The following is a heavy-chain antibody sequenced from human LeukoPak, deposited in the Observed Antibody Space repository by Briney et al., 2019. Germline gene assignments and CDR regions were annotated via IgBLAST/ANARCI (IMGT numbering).Heavy chain of an antibody. CDR3: ARVGVHYYDSSEISSGAFDI. Sequence: ASVKVSCKASGGTFSSYAISWVRQAPGQGLEWMGWISAYNGSTNYAQKLQGRVTMTTDTSTSTAYMELRSLRSDDTAVYYCARVGVHYYDSSEISSGAFDIWGQGTMVTVSS. CDR2: ISAYNGST. J-gene: IGHJ3*02. CDR1: GGTFSSYA. V-gene: IGHV1-18*01. D-gene: IGHD3-22*01.